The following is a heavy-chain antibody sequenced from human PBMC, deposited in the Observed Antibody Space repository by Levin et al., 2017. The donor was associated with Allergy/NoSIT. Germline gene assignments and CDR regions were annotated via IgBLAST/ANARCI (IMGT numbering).Heavy chain of an antibody. CDR3: AGDAGYSLAS. J-gene: IGHJ5*02. V-gene: IGHV3-74*01. CDR1: GFTFSTSW. CDR2: INHDASDT. Sequence: GGSLRLSCAASGFTFSTSWMHWVRQAPGKGLVWVSRINHDASDTNYAESVKGRFTISRDNAKNTVYLQMNSLRAEDTAMYYCAGDAGYSLASWGQGTLVTVSS. D-gene: IGHD5-12*01.